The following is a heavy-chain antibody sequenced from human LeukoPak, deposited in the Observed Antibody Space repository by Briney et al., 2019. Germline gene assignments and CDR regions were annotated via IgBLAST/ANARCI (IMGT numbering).Heavy chain of an antibody. V-gene: IGHV3-23*01. D-gene: IGHD3-22*01. CDR1: GFTFSTSA. Sequence: GGSLRLSCAASGFTFSTSAMSWVRQAPGKGLEWVSGISGSGDKTYYAESVKGRFTISRDNSKNTLYLQMNSLRAEDTAVYYCAKDHDSSPEYWGQGTLVTVSS. J-gene: IGHJ4*02. CDR3: AKDHDSSPEY. CDR2: ISGSGDKT.